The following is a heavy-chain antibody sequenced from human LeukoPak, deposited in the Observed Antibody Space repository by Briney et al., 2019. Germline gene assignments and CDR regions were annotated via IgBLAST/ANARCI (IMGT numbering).Heavy chain of an antibody. D-gene: IGHD1-26*01. Sequence: GGSLRLSCAASGFTFSTFGMHWVRQVPGKGLEWVAVVSNDGSNEYSADSVKGRFTISRDNSKNTLYLQMNSLRAEDTAVYYCAKSQSYQIYYYTIDIWGQGTTVTVSS. CDR3: AKSQSYQIYYYTIDI. CDR2: VSNDGSNE. V-gene: IGHV3-30*18. CDR1: GFTFSTFG. J-gene: IGHJ6*02.